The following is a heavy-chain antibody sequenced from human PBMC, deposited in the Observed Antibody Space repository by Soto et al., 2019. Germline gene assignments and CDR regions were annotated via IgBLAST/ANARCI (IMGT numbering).Heavy chain of an antibody. Sequence: GSLRLSCAASGFTFSSYSMNWVRQAPGKGLEWVSSISSSSSYIYYADSVKGRFTISRDNAKNSLYLQMNSLRAEDTAVYYCARASGFDCSSTSCYNWGQGTLVTVSS. CDR3: ARASGFDCSSTSCYN. J-gene: IGHJ4*02. V-gene: IGHV3-21*01. D-gene: IGHD2-2*02. CDR2: ISSSSSYI. CDR1: GFTFSSYS.